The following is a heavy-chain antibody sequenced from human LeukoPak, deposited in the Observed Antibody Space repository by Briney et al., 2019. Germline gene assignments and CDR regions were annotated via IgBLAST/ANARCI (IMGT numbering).Heavy chain of an antibody. CDR1: GGSINSGGYY. CDR2: IYYSGST. V-gene: IGHV4-31*03. CDR3: ARVHYYDSSGYSSVYYFGY. Sequence: PSQTLSLTRTVSGGSINSGGYYWSWIRQHPGKGLEWIGYIYYSGSTYYNPSLKSRVTISVDTSKNQFSLKLSSVTAADTAVYYCARVHYYDSSGYSSVYYFGYWGQGTLVTVSS. J-gene: IGHJ4*02. D-gene: IGHD3-22*01.